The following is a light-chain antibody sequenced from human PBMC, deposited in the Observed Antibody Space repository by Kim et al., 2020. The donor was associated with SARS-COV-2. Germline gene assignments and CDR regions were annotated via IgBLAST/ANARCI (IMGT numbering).Light chain of an antibody. CDR2: DAS. V-gene: IGKV3-11*01. J-gene: IGKJ4*01. CDR1: QSVSTY. Sequence: LSQGERATLSCRASQSVSTYLAWYQQRAGQAPRVLIYDASNRATGIPARFSGSGSGTDFTLTISSLQPEDFAVYYCQQRSSWPLTFGGGTKVDIK. CDR3: QQRSSWPLT.